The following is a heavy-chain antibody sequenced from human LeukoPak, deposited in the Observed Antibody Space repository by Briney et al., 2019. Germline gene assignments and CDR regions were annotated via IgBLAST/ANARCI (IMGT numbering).Heavy chain of an antibody. V-gene: IGHV3-21*04. CDR2: ISSSSSYI. CDR1: GFTFSSYS. J-gene: IGHJ4*02. D-gene: IGHD2-15*01. Sequence: PGGSLRLSCAASGFTFSSYSMNWVRQAPGKGLEWVSSISSSSSYIYYADSVKGRFTISRDNAKNSLYLQMNSLRAEDTAVYYCASPQETRGYCSGGSCYFFDYWGQGTLVTVSS. CDR3: ASPQETRGYCSGGSCYFFDY.